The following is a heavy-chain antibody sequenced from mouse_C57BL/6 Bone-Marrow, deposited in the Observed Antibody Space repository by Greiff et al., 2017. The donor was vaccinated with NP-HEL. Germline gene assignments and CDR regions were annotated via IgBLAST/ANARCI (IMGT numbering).Heavy chain of an antibody. CDR1: GYAFSSYW. CDR3: ARDYGSSSWFAY. V-gene: IGHV1-80*01. Sequence: QVTLKESGAELVKPGASVKISCKASGYAFSSYWMNWVKQRPGKGLEWIGQIYPGDGDTNYNGKFKGKATLTADKSSSTAYMQLSSLTSEDSAVYFCARDYGSSSWFAYWGQGTLVTVSA. CDR2: IYPGDGDT. D-gene: IGHD1-1*01. J-gene: IGHJ3*01.